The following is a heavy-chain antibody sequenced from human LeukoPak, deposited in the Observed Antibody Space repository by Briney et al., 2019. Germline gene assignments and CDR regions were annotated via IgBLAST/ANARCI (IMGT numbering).Heavy chain of an antibody. CDR1: GFTFSDYS. J-gene: IGHJ4*02. V-gene: IGHV3-21*01. CDR3: ASGSLARGGSDY. D-gene: IGHD2-2*03. Sequence: GGSLRLSCAASGFTFSDYSINWVRQAPGKGLEWVSSINPTSTSIYYADAVRGRFTISRDNAKNSLYLQMNSLRDEDTAVYYCASGSLARGGSDYWGQGTLVTVSS. CDR2: INPTSTSI.